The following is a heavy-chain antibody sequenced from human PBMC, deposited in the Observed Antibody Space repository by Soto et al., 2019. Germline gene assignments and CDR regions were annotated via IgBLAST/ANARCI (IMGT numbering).Heavy chain of an antibody. Sequence: GGSLRLSCAASGFTFSSYGMHWVRQAPGKGLEWVAVISYDGSNKYYADSVKGRFTISRDNSKNTLYLQMNSLRAEDTAVYYCARDFGGPRLSYWGQGTLVTVSS. CDR1: GFTFSSYG. J-gene: IGHJ4*02. D-gene: IGHD3-10*01. CDR3: ARDFGGPRLSY. V-gene: IGHV3-30*19. CDR2: ISYDGSNK.